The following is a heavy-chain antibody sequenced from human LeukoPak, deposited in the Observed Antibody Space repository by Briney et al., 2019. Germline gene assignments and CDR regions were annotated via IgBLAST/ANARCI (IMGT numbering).Heavy chain of an antibody. Sequence: SETLSLTCAVYGGSFSGYYWSWIRQPPGKGLEWIGEINHSGSTNYNPSLKSRVTISVDTSKYQFSLKLSSVTAADTAVYYCARGREPPYSSSFGYWGQGTLVTVSS. CDR3: ARGREPPYSSSFGY. CDR1: GGSFSGYY. J-gene: IGHJ4*02. CDR2: INHSGST. V-gene: IGHV4-34*01. D-gene: IGHD6-13*01.